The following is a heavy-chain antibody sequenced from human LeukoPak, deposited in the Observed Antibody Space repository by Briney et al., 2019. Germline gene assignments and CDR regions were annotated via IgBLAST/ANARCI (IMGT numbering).Heavy chain of an antibody. V-gene: IGHV4-59*08. CDR3: ARGPLVRLPSSFDP. Sequence: SETLSLTCTVSDGSINNYYWSWIRQPPGKGLEWIGYIYYNGITNSNPSLKSRVTISIDTSKSQVSLKLSSVTAADTAVYYCARGPLVRLPSSFDPWGQGTLVTVSS. J-gene: IGHJ5*02. CDR2: IYYNGIT. CDR1: DGSINNYY. D-gene: IGHD3-16*02.